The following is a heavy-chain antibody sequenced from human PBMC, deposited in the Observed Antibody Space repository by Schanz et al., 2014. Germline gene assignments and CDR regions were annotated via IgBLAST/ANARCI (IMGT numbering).Heavy chain of an antibody. CDR1: GYTFTDYG. J-gene: IGHJ4*02. Sequence: QVQLVQSGAEVKKPGASVKVSCKASGYTFTDYGLNWVRQAPGQGLEWMGWISAYTNNTNYAQKFQGRVTITRDTLASTAYMEVSSLRSEDTAVYYCARSGSSNWYFFDYWGQGTLVTVSS. D-gene: IGHD6-13*01. CDR3: ARSGSSNWYFFDY. CDR2: ISAYTNNT. V-gene: IGHV1-18*01.